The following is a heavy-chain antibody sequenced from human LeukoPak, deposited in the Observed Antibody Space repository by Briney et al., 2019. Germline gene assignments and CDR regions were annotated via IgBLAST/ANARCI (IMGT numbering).Heavy chain of an antibody. V-gene: IGHV3-33*01. CDR1: GFSFRSYG. J-gene: IGHJ4*02. Sequence: PGRSLRLSCVASGFSFRSYGMHWVRQAPGKGLEWVAVIWYDGSKKFYADSVKGRFTISRDDSKNTLYLQMNSLRAEDTAMYYCAHLNPWDYWGRGTLVTVSS. CDR3: AHLNPWDY. CDR2: IWYDGSKK.